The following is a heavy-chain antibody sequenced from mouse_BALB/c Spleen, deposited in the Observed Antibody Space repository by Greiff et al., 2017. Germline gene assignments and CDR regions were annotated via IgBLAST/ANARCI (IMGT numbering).Heavy chain of an antibody. CDR3: ARDEAEAMDY. J-gene: IGHJ4*01. CDR2: ISDGGSYT. Sequence: EVQVVESGGGLVKPGGSLKLSCAASGFTFSDYYMYWVRQTPEKRLEWVATISDGGSYTYYPDSVKGRFTISRDNAKNNLYLQMSSLKSEDTAMYYCARDEAEAMDYWGQGTSVTVSS. V-gene: IGHV5-4*02. CDR1: GFTFSDYY.